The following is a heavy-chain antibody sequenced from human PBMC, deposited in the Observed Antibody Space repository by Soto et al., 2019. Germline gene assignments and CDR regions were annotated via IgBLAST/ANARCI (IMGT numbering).Heavy chain of an antibody. V-gene: IGHV3-30*18. Sequence: PGGSLRLSCAASGFTFSSYGMHWVRQAPDKGLEWVAVISYDGSNKYYADSVKGRFTISRDNSKNTLYLQMNSLRAEDTAVHYCAKERMVYAPYLDYWGQGT. D-gene: IGHD2-8*01. CDR3: AKERMVYAPYLDY. CDR2: ISYDGSNK. CDR1: GFTFSSYG. J-gene: IGHJ4*02.